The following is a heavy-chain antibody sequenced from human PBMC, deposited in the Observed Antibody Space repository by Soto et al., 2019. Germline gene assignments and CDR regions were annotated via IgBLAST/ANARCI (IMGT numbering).Heavy chain of an antibody. Sequence: GGSLRLSCAASGFTFSSYGMHWVRQAPGKGLEWVAVIWYDGSNKYYADSVKGRFTISRDNSKNTLYLQMNSLRAEDTAVHYCARAHYSSGYYPYVTPGDYWGQGTLVTVSS. CDR1: GFTFSSYG. CDR3: ARAHYSSGYYPYVTPGDY. CDR2: IWYDGSNK. V-gene: IGHV3-33*01. D-gene: IGHD3-22*01. J-gene: IGHJ4*02.